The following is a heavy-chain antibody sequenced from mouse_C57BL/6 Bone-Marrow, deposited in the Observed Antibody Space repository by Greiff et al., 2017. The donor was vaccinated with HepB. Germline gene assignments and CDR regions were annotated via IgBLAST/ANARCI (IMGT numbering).Heavy chain of an antibody. CDR3: ARNLFYYYGSSHRYFDY. J-gene: IGHJ2*01. D-gene: IGHD1-1*01. CDR1: DSEVFPIAY. CDR2: ILPSIGRT. V-gene: IGHV15-2*01. Sequence: SGSELRSPGSSVKLSCKDFDSEVFPIAYMSWVRQKPGHGFEWIGGILPSIGRTIYGEKFEDKATLDADTLSNTAYLELNSLTSEDAAIYYCARNLFYYYGSSHRYFDYWGQGTTLTVSS.